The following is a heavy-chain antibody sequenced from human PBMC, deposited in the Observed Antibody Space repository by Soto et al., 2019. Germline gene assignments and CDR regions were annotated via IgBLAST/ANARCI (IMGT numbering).Heavy chain of an antibody. Sequence: QVQLQESGPGLVKPSQTLSLTCTVSGGSISSDGYYWSWIRQVPGKGLEWIGNIYYRGRTYYNPSLRGRVSLSLDTSNYQFSLKLTSVTAADTAVYYCARVSRGGSGSDPFGMDVWGQGSRVTVSS. D-gene: IGHD3-10*01. CDR1: GGSISSDGYY. CDR2: IYYRGRT. J-gene: IGHJ6*02. V-gene: IGHV4-31*03. CDR3: ARVSRGGSGSDPFGMDV.